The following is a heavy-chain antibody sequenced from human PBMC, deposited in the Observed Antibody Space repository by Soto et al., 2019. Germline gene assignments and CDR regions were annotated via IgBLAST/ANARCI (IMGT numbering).Heavy chain of an antibody. CDR1: VFPFSAYY. CDR3: ARDPLQYGSGFDY. CDR2: ISNTASTI. Sequence: GWSLRLSCASSVFPFSAYYMSWVRQAPGKGLEWISYISNTASTIYYADSVKGRFTISRDNAENSLYLQMSSLRAEDTAVYYCARDPLQYGSGFDYWGQGTLVTVS. D-gene: IGHD3-10*01. V-gene: IGHV3-11*01. J-gene: IGHJ4*02.